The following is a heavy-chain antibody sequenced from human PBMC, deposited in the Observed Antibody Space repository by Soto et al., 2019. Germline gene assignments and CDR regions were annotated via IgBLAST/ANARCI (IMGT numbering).Heavy chain of an antibody. J-gene: IGHJ5*02. D-gene: IGHD3-22*01. V-gene: IGHV4-30-4*01. CDR1: GGSISSGDYY. CDR2: IYYSGST. Sequence: PSETLSLTCTVSGGSISSGDYYWSWIRQPPGKGLEWIGYIYYSGSTYYNPSLKSRVTISVDTSKNQFSLKLSSVTAADTAVYYCARAITMIVGTLSSWFDPWGQGTLVTVSS. CDR3: ARAITMIVGTLSSWFDP.